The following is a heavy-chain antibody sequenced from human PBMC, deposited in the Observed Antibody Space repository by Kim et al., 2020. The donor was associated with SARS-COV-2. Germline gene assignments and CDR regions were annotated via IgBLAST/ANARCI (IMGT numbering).Heavy chain of an antibody. Sequence: SVKVSCKASGGTFRTCIVSWVRQAPGQGLEWMGGIIPLFGTPNYAQKFQDRVTITADESTSTAYMELSSLRSEDTAMYYCARDNYFGSGSYYNGPASWGQGTLVTVSS. CDR2: IIPLFGTP. CDR1: GGTFRTCI. D-gene: IGHD3-10*01. V-gene: IGHV1-69*13. CDR3: ARDNYFGSGSYYNGPAS. J-gene: IGHJ5*02.